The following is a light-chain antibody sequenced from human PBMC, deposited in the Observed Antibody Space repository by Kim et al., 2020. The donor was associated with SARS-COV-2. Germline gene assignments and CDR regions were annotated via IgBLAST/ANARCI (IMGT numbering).Light chain of an antibody. V-gene: IGKV3-20*01. CDR2: GAS. CDR3: QQYGGSSLWT. CDR1: QTTSSSY. Sequence: PGERATLSCKTGQTTSSSYLAWYQQKPGQAPRLLIYGASTRATGIPERFSGDGSGTDFTLTISRLEPEDFAVYNRQQYGGSSLWTVGQGTKV. J-gene: IGKJ1*01.